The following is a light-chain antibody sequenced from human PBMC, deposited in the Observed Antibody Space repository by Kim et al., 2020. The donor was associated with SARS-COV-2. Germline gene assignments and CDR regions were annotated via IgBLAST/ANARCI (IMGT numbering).Light chain of an antibody. V-gene: IGLV1-44*01. CDR3: AVWDDNLNGPV. J-gene: IGLJ3*02. CDR2: SHD. Sequence: QSVLTQPPSTSGAPGQRVTIPCSGSISNIGTNTVNWYQQFPGTAPKLLIYSHDRRPSGVPDRFSGSKSGTSASLAIGGLQSEDEADYYCAVWDDNLNGPVFGGGTQLTVL. CDR1: ISNIGTNT.